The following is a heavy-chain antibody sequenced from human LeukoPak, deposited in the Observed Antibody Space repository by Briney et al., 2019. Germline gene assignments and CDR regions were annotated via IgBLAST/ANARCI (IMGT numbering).Heavy chain of an antibody. D-gene: IGHD3-10*01. J-gene: IGHJ3*02. V-gene: IGHV3-21*01. CDR3: AKEGDYYGSGSYRDGFDI. Sequence: GGSLRLSCAASGFTFSSYSMNWVRQAPGKGLEWVSSISSSSSYIYYADSVKGRFTISRDDAKNSLYLQMNSLRAEDTAVYYCAKEGDYYGSGSYRDGFDIWGQGTRATVSS. CDR1: GFTFSSYS. CDR2: ISSSSSYI.